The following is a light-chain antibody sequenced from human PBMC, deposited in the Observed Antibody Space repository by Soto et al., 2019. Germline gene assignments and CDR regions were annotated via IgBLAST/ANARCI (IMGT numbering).Light chain of an antibody. CDR2: GDN. CDR3: QSYDNSLSHVV. Sequence: QAVVTQPPSVSGAPGQRVTIPCTGSSSNIGPFYDVHWYQQLPGTVPKLLIYGDNNRPSGVPDRFSGSKSGTSASLAITGLQAEDEADYYCQSYDNSLSHVVFGGGTKLTVL. J-gene: IGLJ2*01. CDR1: SSNIGPFYD. V-gene: IGLV1-40*01.